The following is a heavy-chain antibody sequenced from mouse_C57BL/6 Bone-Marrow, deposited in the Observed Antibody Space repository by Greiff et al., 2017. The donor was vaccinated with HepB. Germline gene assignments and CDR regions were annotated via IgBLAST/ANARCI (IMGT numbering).Heavy chain of an antibody. CDR3: ARDRMTPFAY. J-gene: IGHJ3*01. Sequence: EVMLVESGGGLVKPGGSLKLSCAASGFTFSSYAMSWVRQTPEKRLEWVATISDGGSYTYYPDNVKGRCTISRDNAKNNLYLQMSHLKSEDTAMYYCARDRMTPFAYWGQGTLVTVSA. CDR1: GFTFSSYA. CDR2: ISDGGSYT. V-gene: IGHV5-4*01.